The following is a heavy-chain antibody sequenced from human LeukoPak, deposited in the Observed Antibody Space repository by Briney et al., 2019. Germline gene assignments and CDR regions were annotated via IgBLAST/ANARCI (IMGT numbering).Heavy chain of an antibody. J-gene: IGHJ5*02. CDR1: GFTFSSYE. CDR3: ARDGRGDFWSGCAYNWFDP. V-gene: IGHV3-48*03. D-gene: IGHD3-3*01. CDR2: ISSSGSTI. Sequence: GGSLRLSCAASGFTFSSYEMNWVRQAPGKGLEWVSYISSSGSTIYYADSVKGRFTISRDNAKNSLYLQMNSLRAEDTAVYYCARDGRGDFWSGCAYNWFDPWGQGTLVTVSS.